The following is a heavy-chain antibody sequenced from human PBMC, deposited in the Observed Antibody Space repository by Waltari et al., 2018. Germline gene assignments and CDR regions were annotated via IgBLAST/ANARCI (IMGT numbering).Heavy chain of an antibody. Sequence: QVQLQESGPGLVKPSETLSLTCTVSGGPISSYYWSWVRPPAGKGLEWIGRIYGGGSTDYNPSLKSRVTMSVDTSKKQLSLKLNSVTAADTAVYYCARDRTVPDEYGMDVWGQGTTVTVSS. CDR2: IYGGGST. CDR1: GGPISSYY. D-gene: IGHD4-4*01. V-gene: IGHV4-4*07. CDR3: ARDRTVPDEYGMDV. J-gene: IGHJ6*02.